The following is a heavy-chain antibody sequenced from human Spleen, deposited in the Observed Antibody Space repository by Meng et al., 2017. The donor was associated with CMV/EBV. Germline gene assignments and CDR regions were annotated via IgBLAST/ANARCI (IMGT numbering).Heavy chain of an antibody. CDR1: GYSISSAYY. V-gene: IGHV4-38-2*02. CDR3: ARGRYYYDSSGYYKPPHHYYYGMDV. Sequence: GSLRLSCTVSGYSISSAYYWGWIRQTPGKGLEWIGSISPSGNTYYNPSFKSRVTISVDTSKNQFSLKLSSVTAADTAVYYCARGRYYYDSSGYYKPPHHYYYGMDVWGQGTTVTVSS. J-gene: IGHJ6*02. CDR2: ISPSGNT. D-gene: IGHD3-22*01.